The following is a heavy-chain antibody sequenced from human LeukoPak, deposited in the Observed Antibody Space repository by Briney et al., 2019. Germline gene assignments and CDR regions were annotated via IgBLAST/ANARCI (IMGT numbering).Heavy chain of an antibody. CDR3: ARDGPGPYYYDSHGETT. J-gene: IGHJ5*02. V-gene: IGHV3-7*01. CDR2: IKQDGSEK. CDR1: GFSLGDHG. Sequence: PGGSLRLSCVASGFSLGDHGMSWVRQAPGKGLEWVANIKQDGSEKYYVDSVKGRFTISRDNAKNSLYLQMNSLRAEDTAVYYCARDGPGPYYYDSHGETTWGQGTLVTVSS. D-gene: IGHD3-22*01.